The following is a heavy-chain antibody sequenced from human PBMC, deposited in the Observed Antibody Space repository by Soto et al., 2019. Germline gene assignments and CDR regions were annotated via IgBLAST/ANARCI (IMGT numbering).Heavy chain of an antibody. V-gene: IGHV1-46*01. CDR3: ARGAHNYSDSSGYIYFQH. J-gene: IGHJ1*01. CDR1: GYTFTSYY. Sequence: VASVKVSCKASGYTFTSYYMHWVRQAPGQGPEWMGIINPSGGSTSYAQKFQGRVTMTRDTSTSTVYMELSSLRSEDTAVYYCARGAHNYSDSSGYIYFQHWGQGTLVTVSS. D-gene: IGHD3-22*01. CDR2: INPSGGST.